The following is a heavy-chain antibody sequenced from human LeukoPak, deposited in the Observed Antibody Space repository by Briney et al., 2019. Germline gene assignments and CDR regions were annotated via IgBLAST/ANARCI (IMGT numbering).Heavy chain of an antibody. Sequence: SETLSLTCTVSGGSISSYYWSWIRQPPGKGLEWIGYIYYSGSTNYNPSLKSRVTISVDTSKNQFSLKLSSVTAADTAVYYCARGRRDGYNPYWYFDLWGRGTLSLSPQ. V-gene: IGHV4-59*01. J-gene: IGHJ2*01. D-gene: IGHD5-24*01. CDR2: IYYSGST. CDR1: GGSISSYY. CDR3: ARGRRDGYNPYWYFDL.